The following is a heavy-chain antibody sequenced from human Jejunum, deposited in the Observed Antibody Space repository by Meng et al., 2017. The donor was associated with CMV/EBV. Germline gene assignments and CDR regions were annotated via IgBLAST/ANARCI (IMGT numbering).Heavy chain of an antibody. CDR3: VRGGSSGTLKYFDY. CDR1: FTFISYE. V-gene: IGHV3-48*03. D-gene: IGHD3-3*01. CDR2: ISASTTAI. J-gene: IGHJ4*02. Sequence: FTFISYEMDWVRQIPGKGLEWISYISASTTAIYYAGSVKGRFTISRNNVKNSLYLLMESLRAEDTAIYYCVRGGSSGTLKYFDYWGQGALVTVSS.